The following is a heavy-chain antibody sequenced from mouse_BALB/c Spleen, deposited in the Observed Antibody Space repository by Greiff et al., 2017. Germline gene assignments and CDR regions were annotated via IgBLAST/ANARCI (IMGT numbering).Heavy chain of an antibody. CDR2: IWAGGST. V-gene: IGHV2-9*02. D-gene: IGHD2-1*01. CDR3: ARHYGNFSFAY. Sequence: VQGVESGPGLVAPSQSLSITCTVSGFSLTSYGVHWVRQPPGKGLEWLGVIWAGGSTNYNSALMSRLSISKDNSKSQVFLKMNSLQTDDTAMYYCARHYGNFSFAYWGQGTLVTVSA. CDR1: GFSLTSYG. J-gene: IGHJ3*01.